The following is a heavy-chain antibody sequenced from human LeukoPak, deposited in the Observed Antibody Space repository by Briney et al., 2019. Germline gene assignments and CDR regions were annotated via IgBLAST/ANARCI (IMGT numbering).Heavy chain of an antibody. CDR3: ARDSGTTGEVKFDP. D-gene: IGHD3-10*01. V-gene: IGHV4-4*07. CDR2: IYYSGST. J-gene: IGHJ5*02. CDR1: GGSISSYY. Sequence: SETLSLTCTVSGGSISSYYWSWIRQPAGKGLEWIGSIYYSGSTYYNPSLKSRLTISIDTSKNQFSLKLMSVTAADTAVYYCARDSGTTGEVKFDPWGQGTLVTVSS.